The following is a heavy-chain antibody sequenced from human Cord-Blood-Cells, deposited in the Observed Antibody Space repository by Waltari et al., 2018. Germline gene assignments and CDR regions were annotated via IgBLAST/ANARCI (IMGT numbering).Heavy chain of an antibody. J-gene: IGHJ3*02. V-gene: IGHV3-9*03. D-gene: IGHD6-13*01. CDR2: ISWKSGSI. Sequence: VQLVESGGGLVQPGRSLRRSCAASGFTFDDYAMHWVRHGPGKGLEWVSGISWKSGSIGYADSVKGRFTISRDKAKNSLYLQMNSLRAEDMALYYCAKDSSSWYGDAFDIWGQGTMVTVSS. CDR1: GFTFDDYA. CDR3: AKDSSSWYGDAFDI.